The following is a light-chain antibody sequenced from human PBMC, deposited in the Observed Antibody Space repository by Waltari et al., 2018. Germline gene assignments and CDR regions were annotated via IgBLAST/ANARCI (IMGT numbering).Light chain of an antibody. Sequence: QSALTQPASVSGSPGQSITIVCAGISRAVGAYTFVSWYQQQPDKAPTLMIYDVTYRPSGVSNRFSGSKSGNTASLTISGLQAEDEADYYCNSYTSRGTHVFGTGTKVTVL. CDR1: SRAVGAYTF. CDR2: DVT. CDR3: NSYTSRGTHV. J-gene: IGLJ1*01. V-gene: IGLV2-14*01.